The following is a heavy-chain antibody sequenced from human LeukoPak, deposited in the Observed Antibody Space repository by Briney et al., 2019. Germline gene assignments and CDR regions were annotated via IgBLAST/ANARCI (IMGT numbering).Heavy chain of an antibody. V-gene: IGHV3-23*01. CDR2: ISATGEKT. Sequence: GGSLRLSCATSGFTLRTFAMSWIRQAPGKGLEWVSAISATGEKTYYADSVQGRFTISRDNSRSTVFLQMNSLRAEDTATYYCVRMREDLVPLLRVTIFFYFDYWGQGTLVSVSS. J-gene: IGHJ4*02. D-gene: IGHD3-3*01. CDR3: VRMREDLVPLLRVTIFFYFDY. CDR1: GFTLRTFA.